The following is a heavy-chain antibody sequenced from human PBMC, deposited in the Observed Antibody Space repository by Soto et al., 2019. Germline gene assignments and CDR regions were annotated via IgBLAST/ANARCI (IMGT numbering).Heavy chain of an antibody. V-gene: IGHV4-39*01. CDR3: ARLPGYCSGDSCRSDY. Sequence: SETRSLTCTVGGGSISSSSCYWGWIRQPPGKGLEWIGSIYYSGSTYYNLYLKSRVTISVDTSKNQFSLKLSSVTAADTAVYFCARLPGYCSGDSCRSDYWGQGTLVTVS. D-gene: IGHD2-15*01. J-gene: IGHJ4*02. CDR1: GGSISSSSCY. CDR2: IYYSGST.